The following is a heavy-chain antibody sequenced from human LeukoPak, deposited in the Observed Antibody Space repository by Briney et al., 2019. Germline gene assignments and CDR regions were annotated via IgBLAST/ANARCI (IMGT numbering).Heavy chain of an antibody. CDR3: AREFMTTVTTVFDY. Sequence: PSETLSLTCTVSGGSISSGGYYWSWIRQPPGKGLEWIGYIYYSGSTYYNPSLKSRVTISVDTSKNQFSLKLSSVTAADTAVYYCAREFMTTVTTVFDYWGQGTLVTVSS. D-gene: IGHD4-17*01. CDR1: GGSISSGGYY. J-gene: IGHJ4*02. V-gene: IGHV4-30-4*08. CDR2: IYYSGST.